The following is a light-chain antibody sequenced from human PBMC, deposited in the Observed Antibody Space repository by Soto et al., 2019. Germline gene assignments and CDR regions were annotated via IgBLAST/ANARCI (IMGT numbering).Light chain of an antibody. Sequence: DIQMTQSPSSLSASVGDRVTITCRASQTISTYVPWYQQKPGKAPKALISDASTLQSGVPSRFSGSGSGTDFTLIISSLQPEDIATYYCQQSFSSLLSFGGGTQVEIK. V-gene: IGKV1-39*01. CDR3: QQSFSSLLS. CDR2: DAS. J-gene: IGKJ4*01. CDR1: QTISTY.